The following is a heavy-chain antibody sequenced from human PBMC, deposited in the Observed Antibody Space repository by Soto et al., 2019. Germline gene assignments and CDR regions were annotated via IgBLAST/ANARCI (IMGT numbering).Heavy chain of an antibody. D-gene: IGHD4-4*01. V-gene: IGHV1-8*01. CDR1: RYTFISYD. CDR3: ARSPAWETTVTPYYFDY. Sequence: QVQLVQSGAEVKKPGASVKVSCKASRYTFISYDINWVRQATGQGLEWMGWMNPKSANTGYAQNFQDRVTMTRNTSISTPYMELSSLRSEDTAVYFCARSPAWETTVTPYYFDYWGQGTLVTVSS. CDR2: MNPKSANT. J-gene: IGHJ4*02.